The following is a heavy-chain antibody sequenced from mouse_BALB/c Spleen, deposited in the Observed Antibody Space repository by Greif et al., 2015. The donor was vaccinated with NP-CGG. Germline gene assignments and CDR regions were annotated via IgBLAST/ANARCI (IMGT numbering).Heavy chain of an antibody. CDR2: IYPGDGDT. J-gene: IGHJ3*01. CDR1: GYTFTSYW. D-gene: IGHD2-3*01. V-gene: IGHV1-87*01. CDR3: ARRRDDGYSSWFAY. Sequence: QVQLQQSGAELARPGASVKLSCKASGYTFTSYWMQWVKQRPGQGLEWIGAIYPGDGDTRYTQKFKGKATLTADKSSSTAYMQLSSLASEDSAVYYCARRRDDGYSSWFAYWGQGTLVTVSA.